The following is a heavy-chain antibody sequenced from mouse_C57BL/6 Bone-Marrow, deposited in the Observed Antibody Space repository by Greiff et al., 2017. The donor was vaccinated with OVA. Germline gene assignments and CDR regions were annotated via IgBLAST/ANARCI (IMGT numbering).Heavy chain of an antibody. CDR2: ISSGGSYT. J-gene: IGHJ4*01. CDR1: GFTFSSYG. Sequence: VQLKESGGDLVKPGGSLKLSCAASGFTFSSYGMSWVRQTPDKRLEWVATISSGGSYTYYPDSVKGRFTISRDNAKNTLYLQMSSLKSEDTAMYYCARLIYYGFYYAMDYWGQGTSVTVSA. V-gene: IGHV5-6*01. CDR3: ARLIYYGFYYAMDY. D-gene: IGHD2-2*01.